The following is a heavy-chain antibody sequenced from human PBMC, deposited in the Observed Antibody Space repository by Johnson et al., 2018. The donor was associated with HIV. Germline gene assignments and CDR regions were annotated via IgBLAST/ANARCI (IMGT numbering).Heavy chain of an antibody. CDR1: GFTFNTYG. CDR2: IWHDGRDV. J-gene: IGHJ3*02. Sequence: QVQLVESGGGVVQPGGSLRLSCAASGFTFNTYGMHWVRQAPGKGLEWVAFIWHDGRDVYYADSVKGRFTISRDNSKNTLYLQMNSLRAEDTAVYYCAKDLLTLDAFDIWGQGTMVTVSS. V-gene: IGHV3-30*02. CDR3: AKDLLTLDAFDI.